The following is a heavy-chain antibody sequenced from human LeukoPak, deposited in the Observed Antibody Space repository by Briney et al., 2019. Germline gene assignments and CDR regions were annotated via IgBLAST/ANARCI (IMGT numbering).Heavy chain of an antibody. CDR2: VFYSGST. CDR3: ARDRGGVDY. CDR1: GGSINSGAYY. Sequence: SETLSLTCTVSGGSINSGAYYWSWVRQHPGKGLEWIGYVFYSGSTYYNPSLKSRLTISVDTSKNQFSLKLHSVTAADTAVYYCARDRGGVDYWGQGTLVTVSS. V-gene: IGHV4-31*03. J-gene: IGHJ4*02. D-gene: IGHD4-23*01.